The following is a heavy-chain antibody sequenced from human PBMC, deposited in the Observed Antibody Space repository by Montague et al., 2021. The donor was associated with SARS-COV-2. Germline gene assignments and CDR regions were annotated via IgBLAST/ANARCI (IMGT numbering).Heavy chain of an antibody. CDR2: IYYSGST. CDR1: GGSISSSSYY. Sequence: SETLSLTCTVSGGSISSSSYYWGWIRQPPGKGLEWIGSIYYSGSTYYNPSLKSRVTISVDTSKNQFSLKLSSVTAADTAVYYCARGLVGWFDPWGQGTLVTVYS. D-gene: IGHD3/OR15-3a*01. V-gene: IGHV4-39*01. CDR3: ARGLVGWFDP. J-gene: IGHJ5*02.